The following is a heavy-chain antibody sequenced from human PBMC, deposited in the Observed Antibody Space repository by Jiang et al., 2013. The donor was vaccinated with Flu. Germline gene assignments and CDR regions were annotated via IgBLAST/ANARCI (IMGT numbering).Heavy chain of an antibody. CDR2: VYPGDSDT. D-gene: IGHD3-3*01. CDR1: GYNFMTSW. Sequence: GAEVKKPGESLKISCVASGYNFMTSWIGWVRQMPGKGLEWMATVYPGDSDTRYSPSFQGQVTISADKSISTAYLQWSSLKASDTAMYYCARLGNSHDFWSSCLYWGQGTLVTVSS. V-gene: IGHV5-51*01. CDR3: ARLGNSHDFWSSCLY. J-gene: IGHJ4*02.